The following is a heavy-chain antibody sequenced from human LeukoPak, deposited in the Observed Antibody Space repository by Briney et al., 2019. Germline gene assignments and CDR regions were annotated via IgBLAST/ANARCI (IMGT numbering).Heavy chain of an antibody. V-gene: IGHV3-21*01. Sequence: PGGSLRLSCAASGFAFNTYTVNWVRQAPGTGLEWVSSISSTSMYIYYADSVKGRFTISRDNAKNSLYLQMNSLRAEDTAVYYCATDAPHDDYGVRVFNYWGQGTLVTVSS. J-gene: IGHJ4*02. D-gene: IGHD4-17*01. CDR2: ISSTSMYI. CDR1: GFAFNTYT. CDR3: ATDAPHDDYGVRVFNY.